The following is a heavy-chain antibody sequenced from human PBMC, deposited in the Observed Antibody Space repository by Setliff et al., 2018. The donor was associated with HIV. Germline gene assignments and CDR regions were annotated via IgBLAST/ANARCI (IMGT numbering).Heavy chain of an antibody. J-gene: IGHJ4*02. CDR1: ESTFYA. CDR2: VKQDGTET. D-gene: IGHD1-26*01. V-gene: IGHV3-7*01. CDR3: ARWGSGSYERVFDY. Sequence: GGSLRLSCEASESTFYAMHWVRQAPGKGLESVANVKQDGTETIYVDSVKGRFTISRDNANNLVYLQMNSLRVEDTAVYFCARWGSGSYERVFDYWGQGMLVTVSS.